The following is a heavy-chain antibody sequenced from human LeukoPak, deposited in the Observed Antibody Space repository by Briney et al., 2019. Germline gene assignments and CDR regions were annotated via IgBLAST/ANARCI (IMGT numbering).Heavy chain of an antibody. J-gene: IGHJ4*02. CDR2: VSGSGGST. D-gene: IGHD6-13*01. CDR3: AKDRRIAAAYLFDY. CDR1: GFTFNIYA. Sequence: GESLKISCAASGFTFNIYAMSLVRQAPGKGLEWVAGVSGSGGSTGYADYVKGRFTISRDNSKNTLYLHMNSLRAEDTAVYYSAKDRRIAAAYLFDYWGQGTLVSVSS. V-gene: IGHV3-23*01.